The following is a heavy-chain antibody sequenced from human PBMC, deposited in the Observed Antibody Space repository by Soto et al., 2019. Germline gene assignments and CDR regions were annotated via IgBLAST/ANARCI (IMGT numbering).Heavy chain of an antibody. D-gene: IGHD6-19*01. CDR3: ATTSYGAAVAGHFDY. CDR2: IIPIFGTA. V-gene: IGHV1-69*13. J-gene: IGHJ4*02. CDR1: GGTFSSYA. Sequence: ASVKVSCKASGGTFSSYAISWVRQAPGQGLEWMGGIIPIFGTANYAQKFQGRVTITADESTSTAYMELSSLRSEDTAVYYCATTSYGAAVAGHFDYWGQGTLVTVPQ.